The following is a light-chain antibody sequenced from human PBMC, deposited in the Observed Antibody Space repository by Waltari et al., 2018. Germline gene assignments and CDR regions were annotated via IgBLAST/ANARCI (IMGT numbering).Light chain of an antibody. Sequence: EIVLTQSPGTLSLSPGERATLSCRASQSGGRSLAWYQQKPGQARRLLVYHASNRATGIPDRFSGSGSGTDFSLTISRLEPEDFAVYYCQQYVTLPVTFGQGTKVEIK. CDR3: QQYVTLPVT. V-gene: IGKV3-20*01. J-gene: IGKJ1*01. CDR2: HAS. CDR1: QSGGRS.